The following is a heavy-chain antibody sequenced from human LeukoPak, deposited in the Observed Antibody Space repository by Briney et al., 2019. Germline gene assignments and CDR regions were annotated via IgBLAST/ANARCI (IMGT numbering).Heavy chain of an antibody. D-gene: IGHD3-10*01. CDR1: GGSISSSSYY. CDR2: IYYSGST. V-gene: IGHV4-39*01. CDR3: ARLNYYGSGTL. J-gene: IGHJ4*02. Sequence: SETLSLTCTVSGGSISSSSYYWGWIRQPPGKGLEWIGSIYYSGSTYYNPSLKSRVTISADTSKNQFSLKLSSVTAADTAVYYCARLNYYGSGTLWGQGTLVTVSS.